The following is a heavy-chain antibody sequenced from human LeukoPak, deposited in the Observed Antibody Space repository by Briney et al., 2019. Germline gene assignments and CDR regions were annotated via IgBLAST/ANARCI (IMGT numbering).Heavy chain of an antibody. CDR2: ISWNSGSI. V-gene: IGHV3-9*01. J-gene: IGHJ6*02. D-gene: IGHD2/OR15-2a*01. CDR3: AKGVGEALLSCYYGMDV. Sequence: GRSLRLSCAASGFTFDDYAMPWVRQAPGKGLEWVSGISWNSGSIGYADSVKGRFTISRDNAKNSLYLQMNSLRAEDTALYYCAKGVGEALLSCYYGMDVWGQGTTVTVSS. CDR1: GFTFDDYA.